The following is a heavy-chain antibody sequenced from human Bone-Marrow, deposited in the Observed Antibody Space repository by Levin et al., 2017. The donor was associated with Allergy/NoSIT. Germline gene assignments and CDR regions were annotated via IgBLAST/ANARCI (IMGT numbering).Heavy chain of an antibody. D-gene: IGHD3-10*01. V-gene: IGHV4-59*01. CDR2: IYYSGTT. J-gene: IGHJ3*02. CDR1: GGSMSNYL. CDR3: ARERGHYYGDNSDYMGSYGFDI. Sequence: SETLSLTCTVSGGSMSNYLWSWIRQPPGKGLEWIGYIYYSGTTNYNPSLKSRLTISVDTSKSQFSLKLTSVTAADTAVYYCARERGHYYGDNSDYMGSYGFDIWGQGTMVTVSS.